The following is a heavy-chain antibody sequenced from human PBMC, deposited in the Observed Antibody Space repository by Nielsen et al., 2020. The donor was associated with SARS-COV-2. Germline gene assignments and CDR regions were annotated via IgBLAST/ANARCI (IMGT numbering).Heavy chain of an antibody. Sequence: GGSLRLSCAASGFTFSNAWMSWVRQAPGKGLEWVGRIKSKTDGGTTDYAAPVKGRFTISRDDSKNTLYLQMNSLKTEDTAVYYCARDTDYGDYRVEANYGMDVWGQGTTVTVSS. CDR3: ARDTDYGDYRVEANYGMDV. CDR1: GFTFSNAW. V-gene: IGHV3-15*01. D-gene: IGHD4-17*01. CDR2: IKSKTDGGTT. J-gene: IGHJ6*02.